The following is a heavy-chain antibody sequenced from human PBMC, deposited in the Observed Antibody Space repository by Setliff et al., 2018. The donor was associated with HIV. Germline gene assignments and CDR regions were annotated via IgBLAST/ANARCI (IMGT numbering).Heavy chain of an antibody. CDR3: AREAARYAWGAFDM. D-gene: IGHD7-27*01. CDR2: INGYSGRT. J-gene: IGHJ3*02. Sequence: ASVKVSCKSSGYTFSNFGVSWVRQAPGQGLEWLGYINGYSGRTHFSPSLQGRLTMTTDTSTDTVYLELRSLASDDTAIYYCAREAARYAWGAFDMWGLGTMVTVSS. CDR1: GYTFSNFG. V-gene: IGHV1-18*01.